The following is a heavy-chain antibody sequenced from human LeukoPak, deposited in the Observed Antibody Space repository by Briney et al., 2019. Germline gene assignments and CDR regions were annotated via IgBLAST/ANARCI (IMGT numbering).Heavy chain of an antibody. V-gene: IGHV4-39*01. CDR3: ARTRGSHIDY. D-gene: IGHD3-16*01. CDR1: GGSISSSTYY. J-gene: IGHJ4*02. Sequence: PSETLSLTCTVSGGSISSSTYYWGWISQPPGKGLEWIGSIYYSGSTYYNPSLKSRVTISVDTSKNQFSLKLSSVTAADTAVYYCARTRGSHIDYWGQGTLVTVSS. CDR2: IYYSGST.